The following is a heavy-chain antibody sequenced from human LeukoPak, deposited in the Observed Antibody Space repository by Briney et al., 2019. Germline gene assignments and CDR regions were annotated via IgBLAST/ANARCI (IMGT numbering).Heavy chain of an antibody. CDR1: GGSITNYY. Sequence: SETLSLTCTGSGGSITNYYWGWIRQPPGKGLEWIGSIYYSGSTYYNPSLKSRVTISVDTSKNQFSLKLSSVTAADTAVYYCARRAGAAAATFDYWGQGTLVTVSS. J-gene: IGHJ4*02. CDR3: ARRAGAAAATFDY. D-gene: IGHD6-13*01. CDR2: IYYSGST. V-gene: IGHV4-39*01.